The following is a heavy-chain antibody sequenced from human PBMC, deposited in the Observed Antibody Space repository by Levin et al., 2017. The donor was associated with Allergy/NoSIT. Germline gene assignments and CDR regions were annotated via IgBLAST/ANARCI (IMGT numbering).Heavy chain of an antibody. D-gene: IGHD5-12*01. CDR3: ARDQGGYDYHY. CDR2: ISSSSSYI. CDR1: GFTFSSYS. J-gene: IGHJ4*02. Sequence: GESLKISCAASGFTFSSYSMNWVRQAPGKGLEWVSSISSSSSYIYYADSVKGRFTISRDNAKNSLYLQMNSLRAEDTAVYYCARDQGGYDYHYWGQGTLVTVSS. V-gene: IGHV3-21*01.